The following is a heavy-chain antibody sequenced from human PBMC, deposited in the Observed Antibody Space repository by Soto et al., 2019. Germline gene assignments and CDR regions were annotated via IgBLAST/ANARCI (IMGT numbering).Heavy chain of an antibody. Sequence: GGSLRLSCAASGFTFSTYGMHWVRQAPGKGLEWVAVISYDGSNKYYADSVKGRFTISRDNSKNTLYLQMNSLRAEDTAVYYCAEDFAQTIYCSSTSCPPKPDYYFYYGMDVWGQGTTVTVSS. J-gene: IGHJ6*02. V-gene: IGHV3-30*18. CDR2: ISYDGSNK. D-gene: IGHD2-2*01. CDR3: AEDFAQTIYCSSTSCPPKPDYYFYYGMDV. CDR1: GFTFSTYG.